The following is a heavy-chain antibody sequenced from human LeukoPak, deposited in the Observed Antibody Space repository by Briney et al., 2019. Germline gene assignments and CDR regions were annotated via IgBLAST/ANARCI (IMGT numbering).Heavy chain of an antibody. V-gene: IGHV3-48*04. CDR1: GFTFSSYT. CDR2: ISSSGSTI. Sequence: PGGSLRLSCAASGFTFSSYTMNWVRQAPGKGLEWVSYISSSGSTIYYADSVKGRFTISRDNAKNSLYLQMNSLRAEDTAVYYCARVAWVAVAGETWFDPWGQGTLVTVSS. D-gene: IGHD6-19*01. CDR3: ARVAWVAVAGETWFDP. J-gene: IGHJ5*02.